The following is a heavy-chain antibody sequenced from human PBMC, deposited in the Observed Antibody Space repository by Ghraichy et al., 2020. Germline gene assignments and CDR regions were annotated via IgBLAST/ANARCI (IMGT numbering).Heavy chain of an antibody. Sequence: ESLNISCAASGFTFSSYWMSWVRQAPGKGLEWVANTKQDGGEKYYVDSVKGRFTISRDNAKNSLYLQMNSLRAEDTAVYYCARVVAAHAFDYWGQGTLVTVSS. CDR2: TKQDGGEK. V-gene: IGHV3-7*03. CDR1: GFTFSSYW. J-gene: IGHJ4*02. D-gene: IGHD6-6*01. CDR3: ARVVAAHAFDY.